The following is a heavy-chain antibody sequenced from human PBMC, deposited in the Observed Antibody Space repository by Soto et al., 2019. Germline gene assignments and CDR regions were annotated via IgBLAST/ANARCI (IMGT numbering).Heavy chain of an antibody. CDR2: MNPNSHNT. Sequence: ASVKVSCKASGYTVTSYDINWVRQATGQGLEWMGWMNPNSHNTGYAQKFQGRVTMTSNTSISTAYVELSSLRSEDSAVYYCARFVKYYFDKDGYHYYFDYWGQGALVTVSS. D-gene: IGHD3-22*01. CDR1: GYTVTSYD. V-gene: IGHV1-8*01. J-gene: IGHJ4*02. CDR3: ARFVKYYFDKDGYHYYFDY.